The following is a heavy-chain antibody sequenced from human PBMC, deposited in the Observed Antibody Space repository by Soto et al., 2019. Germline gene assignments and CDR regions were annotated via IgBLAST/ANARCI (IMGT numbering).Heavy chain of an antibody. J-gene: IGHJ4*02. D-gene: IGHD3-3*01. CDR3: AKRYYDFDY. V-gene: IGHV3-23*01. Sequence: GGALRPPRAASWFTLSRNALSLVRQAPGKGLEWVSAISGSGGSTYYADSVKGRFTISRDNSKNTLYLQMNSLRAEDTAVYYCAKRYYDFDYWGQGALVTVSS. CDR1: WFTLSRNA. CDR2: ISGSGGST.